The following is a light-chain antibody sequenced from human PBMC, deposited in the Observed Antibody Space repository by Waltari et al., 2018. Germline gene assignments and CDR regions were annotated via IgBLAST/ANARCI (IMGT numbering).Light chain of an antibody. Sequence: QSALTHPASVSGSPGQSITISCTGTSSDVGNFNLFSWYQQHPGKVPKLIIYEVSKRPSGVSNHFSGSKSGNTASLTISGLRAEDEADYYCCSYAGSRTYVFGTGTKVTVL. CDR2: EVS. CDR3: CSYAGSRTYV. CDR1: SSDVGNFNL. V-gene: IGLV2-23*02. J-gene: IGLJ1*01.